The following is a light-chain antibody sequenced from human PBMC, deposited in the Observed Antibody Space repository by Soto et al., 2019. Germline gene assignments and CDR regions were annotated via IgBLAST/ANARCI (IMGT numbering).Light chain of an antibody. V-gene: IGLV2-23*03. CDR3: CSYAGSSPFVV. CDR2: EGS. CDR1: SSDVGSHNL. Sequence: QSALTQPASVSGSPGQSITISCTGTSSDVGSHNLVSWYQQHPGKAPKLMIYEGSKRPSGVSNRYSGSKSGNTASLTISGLKAEDEADYYCCSYAGSSPFVVFGGGTKLTVL. J-gene: IGLJ2*01.